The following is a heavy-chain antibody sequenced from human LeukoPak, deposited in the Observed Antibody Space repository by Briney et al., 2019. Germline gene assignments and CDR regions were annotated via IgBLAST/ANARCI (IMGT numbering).Heavy chain of an antibody. CDR1: GDSISTSNSY. D-gene: IGHD3-22*01. Sequence: PSETLSLTCTVSGDSISTSNSYWGWIRQPPGEGLEWIGSIYYTGGTYYNTSLKSRVTISVDTSKNQFSLRLDSVTAADTAVYYCARVRDSSGYYYAGFDYWGQGTLVTVSS. J-gene: IGHJ4*02. CDR3: ARVRDSSGYYYAGFDY. CDR2: IYYTGGT. V-gene: IGHV4-39*07.